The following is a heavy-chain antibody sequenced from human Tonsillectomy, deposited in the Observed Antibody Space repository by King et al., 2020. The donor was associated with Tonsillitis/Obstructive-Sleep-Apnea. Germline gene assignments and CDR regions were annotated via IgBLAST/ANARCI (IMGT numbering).Heavy chain of an antibody. V-gene: IGHV3-33*01. CDR2: IWYDGSNK. Sequence: VQLVESGGGVVQPGRSLRLSCAASGFTFSSYGMHWVRQAPGKGLEWVAVIWYDGSNKYYADSVKGRFTISRDNSKNTLYLQMNSLRAEDTAVYYCAREDYYDSSYWFDPWGQGTLVTVSS. CDR1: GFTFSSYG. CDR3: AREDYYDSSYWFDP. J-gene: IGHJ5*02. D-gene: IGHD3-22*01.